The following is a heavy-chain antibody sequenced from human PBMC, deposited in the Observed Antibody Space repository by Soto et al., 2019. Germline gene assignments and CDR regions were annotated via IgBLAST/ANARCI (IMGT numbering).Heavy chain of an antibody. CDR1: GFTFSSYG. V-gene: IGHV3-30*18. Sequence: PGGSLRLSCAASGFTFSSYGMHWVRQAPGKGLEWVAVISYDGSNKYYADSVKGRFTISRDNSKNTLYLQMNSLRAEDTAVYYCAKEDYDFWSGYPGNYFDYWGQGTLVTVSS. CDR2: ISYDGSNK. J-gene: IGHJ4*02. D-gene: IGHD3-3*01. CDR3: AKEDYDFWSGYPGNYFDY.